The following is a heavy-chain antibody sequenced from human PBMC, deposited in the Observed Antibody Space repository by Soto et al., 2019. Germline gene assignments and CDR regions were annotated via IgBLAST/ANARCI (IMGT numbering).Heavy chain of an antibody. CDR1: GGTISLYY. V-gene: IGHV4-59*03. D-gene: IGHD3-16*01. Sequence: SETLSLTCTVSGGTISLYYWTWIRQSPGKGPEWIGYVYHSGTTNYNPSLESRVTMSLDASKNQFSLKLRAVTTADTAVYYCGIVDMITFGGITGPNDAFDRWGQGKMVTVSS. CDR2: VYHSGTT. CDR3: GIVDMITFGGITGPNDAFDR. J-gene: IGHJ3*01.